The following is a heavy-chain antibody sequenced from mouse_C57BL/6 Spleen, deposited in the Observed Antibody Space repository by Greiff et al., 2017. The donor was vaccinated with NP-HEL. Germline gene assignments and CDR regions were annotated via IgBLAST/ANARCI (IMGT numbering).Heavy chain of an antibody. V-gene: IGHV3-6*01. CDR2: ISYDGSN. CDR1: GYSITSGYY. J-gene: IGHJ2*01. Sequence: EVQLQQSGPGLVKPSQSLSLTCSVTGYSITSGYYWNWIRQFPGNKLEWMGYISYDGSNNYNQSLKNRISITRDTSKNQFFLKLNSVTTEDTATYYCARGYPWGYFDYWGQGTTLTVSS. CDR3: ARGYPWGYFDY. D-gene: IGHD2-14*01.